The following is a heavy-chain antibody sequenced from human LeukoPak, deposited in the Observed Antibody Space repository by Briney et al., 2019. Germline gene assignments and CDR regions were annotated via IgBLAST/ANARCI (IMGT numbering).Heavy chain of an antibody. J-gene: IGHJ4*02. CDR1: GGSISNSY. CDR2: IYSDGGT. V-gene: IGHV4-4*07. CDR3: ARGWGMATGESFDY. Sequence: SETLSLTCIASGGSISNSYWSWIRQPAGKGLEWIGRIYSDGGTDYSPSLKSRVTMSVDTSKNQFSLKLRSLTAADTAVYYCARGWGMATGESFDYWGLGNLVTVSS. D-gene: IGHD5-24*01.